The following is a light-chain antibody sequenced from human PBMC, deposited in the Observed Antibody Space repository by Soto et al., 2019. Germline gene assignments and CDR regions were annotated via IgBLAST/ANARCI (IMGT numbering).Light chain of an antibody. J-gene: IGKJ1*01. Sequence: DILMTQSPATLSVSPGERATLSCRASQSVSSNLAWYQQKPGQAPSLLIYGASTRATGIPARFSGSGSGTEFTLTISSLKSEDYAVYYCQQYKNWPPWTFGQGTKVDI. CDR1: QSVSSN. CDR2: GAS. V-gene: IGKV3-15*01. CDR3: QQYKNWPPWT.